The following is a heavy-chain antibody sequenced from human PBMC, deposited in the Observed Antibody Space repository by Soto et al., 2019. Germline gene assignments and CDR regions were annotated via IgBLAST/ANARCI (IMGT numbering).Heavy chain of an antibody. CDR2: ITAGNGNT. CDR3: ARSYSYGSFWYFDL. J-gene: IGHJ2*01. Sequence: QFQLVQSGAKVGNPGASVKLSCKASGFTFATYGITWVRQAPGQGLAWMGWITAGNGNTNYAQNLQGRVTMTTDSATSTAYMELWRLRSDYTAVYYCARSYSYGSFWYFDLWGRGTLVTVSS. CDR1: GFTFATYG. D-gene: IGHD3-16*02. V-gene: IGHV1-18*04.